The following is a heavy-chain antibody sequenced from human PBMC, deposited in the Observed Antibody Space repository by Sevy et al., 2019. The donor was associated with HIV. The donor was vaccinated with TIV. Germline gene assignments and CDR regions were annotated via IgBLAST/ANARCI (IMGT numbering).Heavy chain of an antibody. CDR2: IYYSGST. CDR3: ARDGNYYDSSGHDAFDI. V-gene: IGHV4-31*03. J-gene: IGHJ3*02. Sequence: SETLSLTCTVSGGSISSGGYYWSWIRQHPGKGLEWIGYIYYSGSTYYNPSLKSRVTISVDTSKNQFSLKLSSVTAADTAVYYCARDGNYYDSSGHDAFDIWGQRTLVTVSS. D-gene: IGHD3-22*01. CDR1: GGSISSGGYY.